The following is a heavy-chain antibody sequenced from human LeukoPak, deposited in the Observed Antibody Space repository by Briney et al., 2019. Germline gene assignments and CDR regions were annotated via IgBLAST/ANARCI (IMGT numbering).Heavy chain of an antibody. J-gene: IGHJ5*02. CDR3: ARDVRTYYYGSGTEWFDP. CDR1: GGTFTSYA. V-gene: IGHV1-69*04. CDR2: IIPILGIA. D-gene: IGHD3-10*01. Sequence: ASVKVSCKASGGTFTSYAISWVRQAPGQGLEWLGRIIPILGIADYAQKFQGRVTVTADKSTSTAYMELSSLRSEDTAVYYCARDVRTYYYGSGTEWFDPWGQGTLVTVSS.